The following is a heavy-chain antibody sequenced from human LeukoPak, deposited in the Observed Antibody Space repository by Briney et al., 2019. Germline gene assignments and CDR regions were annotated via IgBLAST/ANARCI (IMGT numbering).Heavy chain of an antibody. J-gene: IGHJ4*02. Sequence: GGSLRLSCAASGFTFSDYYMSWIRQAPGKGLEWVAVISYDGSNKYYADSVKGRFTISRDNSKNTLYLQMNSLRAEDTAVYYCARAGDDILTGYVDYWGQGTLVTVSS. CDR3: ARAGDDILTGYVDY. CDR1: GFTFSDYY. V-gene: IGHV3-30-3*01. D-gene: IGHD3-9*01. CDR2: ISYDGSNK.